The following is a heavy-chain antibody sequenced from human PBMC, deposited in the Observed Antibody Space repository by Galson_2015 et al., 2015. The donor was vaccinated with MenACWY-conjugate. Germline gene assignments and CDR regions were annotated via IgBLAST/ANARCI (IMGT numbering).Heavy chain of an antibody. CDR3: ARDNNWSFDV. CDR1: GFTFNNYW. Sequence: SLRLSCAASGFTFNNYWMHWVRQPPGKGLEWISYIKADGSFSNYADSVRGRFTISTDNAKNMVYLQMDGLGDEDTAVYFCARDNNWSFDVWGKGTTVSVSS. CDR2: IKADGSFS. J-gene: IGHJ6*04. D-gene: IGHD1-1*01. V-gene: IGHV3-74*01.